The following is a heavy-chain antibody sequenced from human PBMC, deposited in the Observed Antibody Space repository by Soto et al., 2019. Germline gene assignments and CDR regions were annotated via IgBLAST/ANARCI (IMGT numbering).Heavy chain of an antibody. CDR3: AKDLPAGRGGVYFDY. V-gene: IGHV3-23*01. CDR1: GFTFISYA. Sequence: EVQLLESGGGLVQPGGSLRLSCAASGFTFISYAMSWVRQAPGKGLEWVSAVDGSGYSTYYADSVKGRFTISRDKSKNTLYLQMNSLRAEDTAVYFCAKDLPAGRGGVYFDYWGQGALVTVSS. D-gene: IGHD2-8*02. CDR2: VDGSGYST. J-gene: IGHJ4*02.